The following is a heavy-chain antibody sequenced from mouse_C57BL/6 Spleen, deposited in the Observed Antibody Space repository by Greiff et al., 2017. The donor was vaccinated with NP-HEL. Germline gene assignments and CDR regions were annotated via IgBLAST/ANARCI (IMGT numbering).Heavy chain of an antibody. J-gene: IGHJ2*01. CDR1: GFNIKDTY. Sequence: EVKLMESGAELVKPGASVKLSCTASGFNIKDTYMHWVKQRPEQGLEWIGRIDPANGNTKYDPKFQGKATITADTSSNTAYLQLSSLTSEDPAVYYCARRNAWGQCMTLTVSS. V-gene: IGHV14-3*02. CDR3: ARRNA. CDR2: IDPANGNT.